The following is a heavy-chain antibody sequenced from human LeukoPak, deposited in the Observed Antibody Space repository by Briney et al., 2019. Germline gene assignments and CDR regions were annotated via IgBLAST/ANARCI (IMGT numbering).Heavy chain of an antibody. CDR1: GYTFTGYY. Sequence: ASVKVSCKASGYTFTGYYMHWVRQAPGQGLEWMGWINPNSGGTNYAQKFQGRVTMTRDTSISTAYMELSRLRSDDTAVYYCARVPIGSLFFEYFQHWGQGTLVTVSS. J-gene: IGHJ1*01. D-gene: IGHD6-13*01. CDR3: ARVPIGSLFFEYFQH. CDR2: INPNSGGT. V-gene: IGHV1-2*02.